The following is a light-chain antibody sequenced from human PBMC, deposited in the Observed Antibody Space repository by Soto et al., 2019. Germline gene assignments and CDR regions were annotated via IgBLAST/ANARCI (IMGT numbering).Light chain of an antibody. CDR2: AAS. V-gene: IGKV3-15*01. CDR1: QSVSSSY. CDR3: QQYNYWPRT. J-gene: IGKJ1*01. Sequence: EIVLTQSPGTLSLSPGERATLSCRASQSVSSSYFAWYQHRPGQAPRLLIYAASTRATGIPGRFSGSGSGTEFSLTISSLQSEDFAVYYCQQYNYWPRTFGQGTKVDIK.